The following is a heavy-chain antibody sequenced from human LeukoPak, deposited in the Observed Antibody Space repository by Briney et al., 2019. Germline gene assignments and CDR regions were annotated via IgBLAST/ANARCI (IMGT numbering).Heavy chain of an antibody. CDR3: ATTGSGSYSRRGIDFDY. D-gene: IGHD1-26*01. Sequence: ASVKVSCKVSGYTLTELSMHWVRQAPGKGLEWMGGFDPEGGETIYAQKFQGRVTMTEDTSTDTAYMELSSLRSEDTAVYYCATTGSGSYSRRGIDFDYWGQGTLVTVSS. CDR2: FDPEGGET. CDR1: GYTLTELS. J-gene: IGHJ4*02. V-gene: IGHV1-24*01.